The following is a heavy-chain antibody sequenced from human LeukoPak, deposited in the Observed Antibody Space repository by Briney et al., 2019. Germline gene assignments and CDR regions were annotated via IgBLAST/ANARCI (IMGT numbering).Heavy chain of an antibody. D-gene: IGHD3-10*01. CDR2: ISSSSSYI. V-gene: IGHV3-21*01. J-gene: IGHJ3*02. CDR3: ARGRNVLLWFGVTDHGAFDI. CDR1: GFTFSSYS. Sequence: KPGGSLRLSCAASGFTFSSYSMNWVRQAPGKGLEWVSSISSSSSYIYYADSVKGRFTISRDNAKNSLYLQMNSLRAEDTAVYYCARGRNVLLWFGVTDHGAFDIWGQGTMVTVSS.